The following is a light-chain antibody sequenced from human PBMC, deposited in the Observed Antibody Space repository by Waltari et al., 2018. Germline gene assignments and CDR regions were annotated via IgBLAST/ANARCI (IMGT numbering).Light chain of an antibody. Sequence: DIQMTQSPSSLSASVGDRVTITCRTSQGINNWLAWYQQKPGQAPKLLIYKASSLHSGVPARFSGSGSGTDFTLIISSLQPEDFAIYYCQQYHSAPWTFGQGTKVEIK. CDR3: QQYHSAPWT. V-gene: IGKV1-12*01. J-gene: IGKJ1*01. CDR2: KAS. CDR1: QGINNW.